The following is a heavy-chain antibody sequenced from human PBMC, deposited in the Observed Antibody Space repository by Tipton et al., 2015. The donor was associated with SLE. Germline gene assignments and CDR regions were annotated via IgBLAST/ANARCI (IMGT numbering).Heavy chain of an antibody. V-gene: IGHV3-53*01. CDR1: GLTVGSNY. J-gene: IGHJ3*02. D-gene: IGHD3-10*01. Sequence: SLRLSCAASGLTVGSNYMSWVRQAPGKGLEWVSVIYSGGSTYYADPVKGRFTISRDNSKNTLYLQMNSLGAEDTAVYYCAKDIWGILGTFGGAFDIWGQGTMVTVSS. CDR3: AKDIWGILGTFGGAFDI. CDR2: IYSGGST.